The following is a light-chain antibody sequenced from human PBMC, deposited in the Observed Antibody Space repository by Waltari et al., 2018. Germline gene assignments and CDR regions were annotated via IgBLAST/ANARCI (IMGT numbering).Light chain of an antibody. Sequence: EIVLTQSPATLSLSPGERATLSCRASQSVNRYLVWYQHKRGQAPRLLIYKASSRDTGIPSRFSGSGSGTEFTLTISGLEPDDFAAYYCQQRSNYITFGQGTRLEIK. CDR1: QSVNRY. CDR3: QQRSNYIT. J-gene: IGKJ5*01. CDR2: KAS. V-gene: IGKV3-11*01.